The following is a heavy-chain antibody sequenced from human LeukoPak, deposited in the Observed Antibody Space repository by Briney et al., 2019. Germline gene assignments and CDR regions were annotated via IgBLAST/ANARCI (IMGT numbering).Heavy chain of an antibody. CDR1: GFTFSAYY. V-gene: IGHV3-11*04. D-gene: IGHD6-6*01. J-gene: IGHJ6*03. Sequence: GGSLRLSCAASGFTFSAYYISWIRQAPGKGLEWVSYISSSGSTIYYADSVKGRFTISRDNAKSSLYLLMNSLRAEDTAVYYCARGRLRPEQLVPRYMDVWGKGTTVTVSS. CDR2: ISSSGSTI. CDR3: ARGRLRPEQLVPRYMDV.